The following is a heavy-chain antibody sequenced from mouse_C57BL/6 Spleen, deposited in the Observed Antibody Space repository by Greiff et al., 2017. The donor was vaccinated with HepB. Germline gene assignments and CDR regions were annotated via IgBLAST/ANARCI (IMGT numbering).Heavy chain of an antibody. V-gene: IGHV1-76*01. CDR3: ARDNQYYFDY. CDR1: GYTFTDYY. CDR2: IYPGSGNT. J-gene: IGHJ2*01. D-gene: IGHD1-3*01. Sequence: QVHVKQSGAELVRPGASVKLSCKASGYTFTDYYINWVKQRPGQGLEWIARIYPGSGNTYYNEKFKGKATLTAEKSSSTAYMQLSSLTSEDSAVYFCARDNQYYFDYWGQGTTLTVSS.